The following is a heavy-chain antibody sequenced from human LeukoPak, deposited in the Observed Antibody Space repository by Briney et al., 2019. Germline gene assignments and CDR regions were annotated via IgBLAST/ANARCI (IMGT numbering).Heavy chain of an antibody. Sequence: ASVKVSCKASGYSFTSYDINWVRQATGQGLEWMGWMNPNSGNTGYAQKFQGRVTMTMDPSISTAYMELSSLRSEDTAVCYCARVNGAVDYWGQGTLVTVSS. V-gene: IGHV1-8*01. J-gene: IGHJ4*02. CDR3: ARVNGAVDY. CDR2: MNPNSGNT. CDR1: GYSFTSYD. D-gene: IGHD1-26*01.